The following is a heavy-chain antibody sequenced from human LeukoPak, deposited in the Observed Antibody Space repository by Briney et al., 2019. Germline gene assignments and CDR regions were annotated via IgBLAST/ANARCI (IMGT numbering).Heavy chain of an antibody. CDR2: ISPNSGGT. J-gene: IGHJ5*02. Sequence: ASVKVSCKASGYTFTGYHMHWVRQAPGQGLEWMGWISPNSGGTSSAQKFQGRVTMTRDTSISTAYMELSSLRSDDTAVYYCARVMDTGGSRNWFDPWGQGTLVTVSS. CDR1: GYTFTGYH. CDR3: ARVMDTGGSRNWFDP. V-gene: IGHV1-2*02. D-gene: IGHD2-8*02.